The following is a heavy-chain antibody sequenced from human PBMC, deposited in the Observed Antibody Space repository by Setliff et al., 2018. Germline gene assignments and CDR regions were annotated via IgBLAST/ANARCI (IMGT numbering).Heavy chain of an antibody. D-gene: IGHD6-13*01. J-gene: IGHJ3*01. Sequence: PSETLSLTCTVSGYSISSGYYWGWIRQPPGKGLEWIGSVYHSGSTYYNPSLKSRVTISVDTSKNQFSLKLSSVTAADTAVYYCARGGRGSSMTWGQGTMVTVSS. CDR3: ARGGRGSSMT. CDR1: GYSISSGYY. CDR2: VYHSGST. V-gene: IGHV4-38-2*02.